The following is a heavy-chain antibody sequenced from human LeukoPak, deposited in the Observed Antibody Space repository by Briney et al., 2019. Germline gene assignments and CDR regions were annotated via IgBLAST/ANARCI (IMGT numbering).Heavy chain of an antibody. V-gene: IGHV3-23*01. CDR3: AKDARYYDSSGYSY. J-gene: IGHJ4*02. CDR2: ISGSGGST. CDR1: GFTFSSYA. D-gene: IGHD3-22*01. Sequence: GGSLRLSCAASGFTFSSYAMSWARQAPGKGLEWVSAISGSGGSTYYADSVKGRFTISRDNSKNTLYLQMNSLRAEDTAVYYCAKDARYYDSSGYSYWGQGTLVTVSS.